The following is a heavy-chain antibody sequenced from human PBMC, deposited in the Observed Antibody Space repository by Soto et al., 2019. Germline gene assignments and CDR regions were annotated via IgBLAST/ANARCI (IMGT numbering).Heavy chain of an antibody. CDR1: GFTFSSYG. D-gene: IGHD3-10*01. J-gene: IGHJ4*02. CDR3: ARDGTLLWFGELTKIDY. CDR2: IWYDGSNK. V-gene: IGHV3-33*01. Sequence: QVQLVESGGGVVQPGRSLRLSCAASGFTFSSYGMHWVRQAPGKGLEWVAVIWYDGSNKYYADSVKGRFTISRDNSKNTLYLQMNSLRAEDTAVYYCARDGTLLWFGELTKIDYWGQGTLVTVSS.